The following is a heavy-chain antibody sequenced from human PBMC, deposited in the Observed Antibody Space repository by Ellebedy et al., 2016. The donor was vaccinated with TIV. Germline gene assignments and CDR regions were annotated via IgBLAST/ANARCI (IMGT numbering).Heavy chain of an antibody. CDR2: ISYDGSNK. CDR1: GFTFSSYG. Sequence: GGSLRLXXAASGFTFSSYGMHWVRQAPGKGLEWVAVISYDGSNKYYADSVKGRFTISRDNSKNTLYLQMNSLRAEDTAVYYCARDRVRGYCTNGVCARPFDPWGQGTLVTVSS. V-gene: IGHV3-30*03. D-gene: IGHD2-8*01. CDR3: ARDRVRGYCTNGVCARPFDP. J-gene: IGHJ5*02.